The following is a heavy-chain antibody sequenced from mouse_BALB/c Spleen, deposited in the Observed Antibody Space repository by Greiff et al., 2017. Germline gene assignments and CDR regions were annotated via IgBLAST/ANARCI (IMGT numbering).Heavy chain of an antibody. J-gene: IGHJ4*01. V-gene: IGHV3-2*02. Sequence: EVQLQESGPGLVKPSQSLSLTCTVTGYSITSDYAWNWIRQFPGNKLEWMGYISYSGSTSYNPSLKSRISITRDTSKNQFFLQLNSVTTEDTATYYCASLLRPYYYAMDYWGQGTSVTVSS. CDR1: GYSITSDYA. CDR2: ISYSGST. CDR3: ASLLRPYYYAMDY. D-gene: IGHD1-2*01.